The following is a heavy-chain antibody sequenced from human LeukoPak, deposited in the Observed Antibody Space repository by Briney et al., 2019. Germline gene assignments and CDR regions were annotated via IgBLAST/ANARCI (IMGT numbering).Heavy chain of an antibody. D-gene: IGHD3-22*01. CDR1: GYTFTSYY. CDR2: INPSGGST. V-gene: IGHV1-46*01. Sequence: ASVKVSCKXSGYTFTSYYMHWVRQAPRQGLEWMGIINPSGGSTSYAQKFQGRVTMTRDTSTSTVYMELSSLRSEDTAVYYCARDLDYYDSSGTLDYWGQGTLVTVSS. J-gene: IGHJ4*02. CDR3: ARDLDYYDSSGTLDY.